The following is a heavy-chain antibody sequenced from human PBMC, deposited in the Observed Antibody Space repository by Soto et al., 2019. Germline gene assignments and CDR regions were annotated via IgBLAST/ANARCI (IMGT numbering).Heavy chain of an antibody. CDR2: INHSGST. Sequence: QVQLHQWGAGLLKPSETLSLTCAVYGESFSGHYWTWIRQAPGKGLGWIGEINHSGSTNYNPSLKSRVTISADTSKNQFSLEVTSVTAADTAVYYCARRYEDVVVTGTLDYWGQGNLVTVSS. J-gene: IGHJ4*02. D-gene: IGHD6-19*01. CDR1: GESFSGHY. V-gene: IGHV4-34*01. CDR3: ARRYEDVVVTGTLDY.